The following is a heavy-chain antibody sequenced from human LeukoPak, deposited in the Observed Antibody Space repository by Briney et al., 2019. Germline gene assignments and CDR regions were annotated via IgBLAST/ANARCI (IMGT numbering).Heavy chain of an antibody. CDR1: GGSFSGYY. V-gene: IGHV4-34*01. Sequence: SETLSLTCAVYGGSFSGYYWSWIRQPPGKGLEWIGEINHSGSTNYNPSLKSRVTISVDTSKNQFSLKLSSVTAADTAVYYCARGRTAMVNAFDIWGQGTMDTVSS. J-gene: IGHJ3*02. CDR3: ARGRTAMVNAFDI. D-gene: IGHD5-18*01. CDR2: INHSGST.